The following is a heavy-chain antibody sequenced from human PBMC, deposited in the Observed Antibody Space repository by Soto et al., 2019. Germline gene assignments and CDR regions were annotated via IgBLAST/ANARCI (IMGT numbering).Heavy chain of an antibody. Sequence: QLQESGPGLVKPSETLSLTCTASGGSISSYFWSWIRQPPGKGLEWIGYVHYSGSSHYTHSVKSRVTIAVDMSKNQFSLKLSSVTAADTAVYYWARDLTARIGGISVLDPWGHGTLVTGSS. D-gene: IGHD3-16*01. CDR1: GGSISSYF. V-gene: IGHV4-59*01. CDR2: VHYSGSS. CDR3: ARDLTARIGGISVLDP. J-gene: IGHJ5*02.